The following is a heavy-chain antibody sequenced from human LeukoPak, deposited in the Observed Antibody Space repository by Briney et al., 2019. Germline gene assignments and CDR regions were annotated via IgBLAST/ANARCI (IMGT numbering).Heavy chain of an antibody. CDR2: IRYDGSNK. Sequence: PGGSLRLSCAASGFTFSSYGMHWVRQAPGKGLEWVAFIRYDGSNKYYADSVKGRFTISRDNSKNTLYLQMNSLRAEDTAVYYCAILSSTRSKNAFDIWGQGTMVTVSS. D-gene: IGHD2-2*01. CDR1: GFTFSSYG. V-gene: IGHV3-30*02. J-gene: IGHJ3*02. CDR3: AILSSTRSKNAFDI.